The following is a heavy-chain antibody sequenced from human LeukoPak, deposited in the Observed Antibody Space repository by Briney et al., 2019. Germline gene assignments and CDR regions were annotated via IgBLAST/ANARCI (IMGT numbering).Heavy chain of an antibody. V-gene: IGHV3-21*06. J-gene: IGHJ4*02. CDR3: VRDVGAVRGEVYFDY. CDR1: GFTFSTFA. Sequence: GGSLRLSCAASGFTFSTFAMHRVRLSPGKGLEWVSSITGSGPYMLYADSVKHRFTISRDNTKNLLYLEVNSPRAEDTAMYFCVRDVGAVRGEVYFDYWGQGTLVTVSS. CDR2: ITGSGPYM. D-gene: IGHD3-10*01.